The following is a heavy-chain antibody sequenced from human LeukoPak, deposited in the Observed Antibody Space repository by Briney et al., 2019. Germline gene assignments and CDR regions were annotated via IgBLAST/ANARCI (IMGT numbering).Heavy chain of an antibody. J-gene: IGHJ4*02. CDR3: ARHRYYYDSSGYPMGNYFDY. D-gene: IGHD3-22*01. CDR1: GGSFSGYY. V-gene: IGHV4-34*01. CDR2: INHSGST. Sequence: PSETLSLTCAVYGGSFSGYYWSWIRQSPGKGLEWIGEINHSGSTNYNPSLKSRVTISVDTSKNQFSLKLSSVTAADTAVYYCARHRYYYDSSGYPMGNYFDYWGQGTLVTVSS.